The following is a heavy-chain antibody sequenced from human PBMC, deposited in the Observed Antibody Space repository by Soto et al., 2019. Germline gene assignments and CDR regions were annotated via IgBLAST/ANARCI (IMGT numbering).Heavy chain of an antibody. J-gene: IGHJ6*02. Sequence: GGSLTLSCAASGFTFSSYAMSWVRQAPGKGLEWVSAISGSGGSTYYADSVKGRFTISRDNSKNTLYLQMNSLRAEDTAVYYCAKLDSITITADPRRPLKYYYYYYGMDVWGQGTTVTVSS. CDR2: ISGSGGST. D-gene: IGHD3-9*01. CDR1: GFTFSSYA. V-gene: IGHV3-23*01. CDR3: AKLDSITITADPRRPLKYYYYYYGMDV.